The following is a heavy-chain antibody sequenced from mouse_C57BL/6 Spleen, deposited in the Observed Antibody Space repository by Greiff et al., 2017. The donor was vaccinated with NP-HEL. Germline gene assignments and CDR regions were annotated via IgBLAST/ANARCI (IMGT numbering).Heavy chain of an antibody. CDR3: ARSGTAQANY. CDR2: IDPSDSYT. D-gene: IGHD3-2*02. Sequence: QVQLKQPGAELVRPGTSVKLSCKASGYTFTSYWMHWVKQRPGQGLEWIGVIDPSDSYTNYIQKFKGKATLTVDTSSSTAYMQLSSLTSEDSAVYYCARSGTAQANYWGQSTTLTVSS. CDR1: GYTFTSYW. V-gene: IGHV1-59*01. J-gene: IGHJ2*01.